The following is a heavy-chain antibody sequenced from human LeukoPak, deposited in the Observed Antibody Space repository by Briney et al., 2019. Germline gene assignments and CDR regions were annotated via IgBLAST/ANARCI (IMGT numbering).Heavy chain of an antibody. J-gene: IGHJ3*02. V-gene: IGHV3-30*02. CDR3: AKWWFGCDRAFDI. Sequence: PGGSLRLSCAASGFTFSSYGMHWVRQAPGKGLEWVAFIRYDGSNKYYADSVKGRFTISRDDSKNTLYLQMNSLRAEDTAVYYCAKWWFGCDRAFDIWGQGTMVTVSS. CDR1: GFTFSSYG. CDR2: IRYDGSNK. D-gene: IGHD3-10*01.